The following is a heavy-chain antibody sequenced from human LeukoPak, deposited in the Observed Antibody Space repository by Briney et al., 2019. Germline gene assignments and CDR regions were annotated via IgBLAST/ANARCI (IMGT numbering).Heavy chain of an antibody. CDR2: IYYTGST. CDR3: ARCLGPLRWDAFDI. J-gene: IGHJ3*02. V-gene: IGHV4-59*08. CDR1: GGSISSSY. D-gene: IGHD4-23*01. Sequence: PSETLALTCTVSGGSISSSYWSWIRQPPGKGLEWIGYIYYTGSTNYNPSLKSRVTISLDTSKNQFSLRLSSMTAADTAVYYCARCLGPLRWDAFDIWGQGTLVTVSS.